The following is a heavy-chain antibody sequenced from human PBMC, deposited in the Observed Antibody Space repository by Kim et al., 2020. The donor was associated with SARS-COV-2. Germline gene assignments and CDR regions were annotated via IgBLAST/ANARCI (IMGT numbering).Heavy chain of an antibody. D-gene: IGHD6-13*01. CDR1: GGSFSGYY. V-gene: IGHV4-34*01. CDR2: INHSGST. CDR3: AREGYSSWYGNWFDP. Sequence: SETLSLTCAVYGGSFSGYYWSWIRQPPGKGLEWIGEINHSGSTNYNPSLKSRVTISVDTSKNQFSLKLSSVTAADTAVYYCAREGYSSWYGNWFDPWGQGTLVTVSS. J-gene: IGHJ5*02.